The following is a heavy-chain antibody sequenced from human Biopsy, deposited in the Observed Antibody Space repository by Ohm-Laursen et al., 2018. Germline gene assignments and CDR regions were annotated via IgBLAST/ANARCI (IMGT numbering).Heavy chain of an antibody. CDR1: GGSFTGHY. D-gene: IGHD4-23*01. CDR2: ISHTGYT. V-gene: IGHV4-59*11. Sequence: GTLSLTCTVSGGSFTGHYWTWIRQPPGKGLEWIGHISHTGYTSYKSSLKSRVTISLDTSRKHFSLRLTSLAAADTAMYYCARGSNEYGGLYFPHWGQGTLVTVPS. CDR3: ARGSNEYGGLYFPH. J-gene: IGHJ1*01.